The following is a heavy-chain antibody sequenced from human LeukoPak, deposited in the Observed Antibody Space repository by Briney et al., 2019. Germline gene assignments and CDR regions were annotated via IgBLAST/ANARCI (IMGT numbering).Heavy chain of an antibody. CDR3: ARGYYDDSGYWGL. V-gene: IGHV3-52*01. D-gene: IGHD3-22*01. J-gene: IGHJ4*02. CDR1: GFTFSNSW. Sequence: GGSLRLSCAASGFTFSNSWMHWVCQAPEKGVEWVADMKCEGSEKFYVDSVKGGLTISRDNSKRTLSLQMNSLRAEDTAVYYCARGYYDDSGYWGLWGQGSLVTVSS. CDR2: MKCEGSEK.